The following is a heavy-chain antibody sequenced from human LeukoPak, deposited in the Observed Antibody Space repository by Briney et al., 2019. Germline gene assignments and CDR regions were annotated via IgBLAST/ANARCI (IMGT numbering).Heavy chain of an antibody. CDR2: IIPIFGTA. Sequence: SSVKVSCKASGGTFSSYAISRVRQAPGQGLEWMGGIIPIFGTANYAQKFQGRVTITADKSTSTAYMELSSLRSEDTAVYYCARGSGTSPYYYYYGMDVWGKGTTVTVSS. CDR3: ARGSGTSPYYYYYGMDV. CDR1: GGTFSSYA. J-gene: IGHJ6*04. V-gene: IGHV1-69*06. D-gene: IGHD2-2*01.